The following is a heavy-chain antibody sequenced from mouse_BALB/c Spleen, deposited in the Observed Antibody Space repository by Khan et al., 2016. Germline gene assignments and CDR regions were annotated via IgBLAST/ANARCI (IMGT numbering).Heavy chain of an antibody. Sequence: QIQLVQSGPELKKPGETVKISCKASGYTFTNYGMNWVKQAPGKGLKWMGWIHTYTGEPTYADDFKGRFAFSLETSASTAFLQINNRKNEDTATYCCARGKYDGVAYWGQGTLVTVSA. D-gene: IGHD2-14*01. CDR2: IHTYTGEP. J-gene: IGHJ3*01. V-gene: IGHV9-3-1*01. CDR3: ARGKYDGVAY. CDR1: GYTFTNYG.